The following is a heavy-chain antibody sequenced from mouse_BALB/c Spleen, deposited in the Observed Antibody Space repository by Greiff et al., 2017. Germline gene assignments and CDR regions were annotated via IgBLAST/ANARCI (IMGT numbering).Heavy chain of an antibody. CDR1: GFTFSSYG. V-gene: IGHV5-6*01. D-gene: IGHD2-12*01. Sequence: EVMLVESGGDLVKPGGSLKLSCAASGFTFSSYGMSWVRQTPDKRLEWVATISSGGSYTYYPDSVKGRFTISRDNAKNTLYLQMSSLKSEDTAMYYCARSYDGYAMDYWGQGTSVTVSS. CDR3: ARSYDGYAMDY. J-gene: IGHJ4*01. CDR2: ISSGGSYT.